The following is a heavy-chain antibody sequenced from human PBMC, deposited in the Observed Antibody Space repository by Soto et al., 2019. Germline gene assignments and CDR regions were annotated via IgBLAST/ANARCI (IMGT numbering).Heavy chain of an antibody. CDR2: LIPILGIA. V-gene: IGHV1-69*08. CDR3: ARDTGGYSGYAPAAFDI. D-gene: IGHD5-12*01. J-gene: IGHJ3*02. CDR1: GGTFSSYT. Sequence: QVQLVQSGAEVKQPGSSVKVSCKASGGTFSSYTISWVRQAPGQGLEWMGRLIPILGIANYAQKFQGRVTITADKSTSTTYMELSRLRSEDTAVYYCARDTGGYSGYAPAAFDIWGQGTMVTVSS.